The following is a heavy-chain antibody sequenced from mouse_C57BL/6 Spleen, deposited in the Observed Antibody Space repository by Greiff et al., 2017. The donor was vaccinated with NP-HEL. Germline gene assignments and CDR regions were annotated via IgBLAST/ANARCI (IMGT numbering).Heavy chain of an antibody. CDR2: ISYSGST. CDR3: ARDGYDGWYFDV. J-gene: IGHJ1*03. D-gene: IGHD2-2*01. CDR1: GYSITSGYD. V-gene: IGHV3-1*01. Sequence: EVKLQESGPGMVKPSQSLSLTCTVTGYSITSGYDWHWIRHFPGNKLEWMGYISYSGSTNYNPSLKSRISITHDTSKNHFFLKLNSVTTEDTATYYCARDGYDGWYFDVWGTGTTVTVSS.